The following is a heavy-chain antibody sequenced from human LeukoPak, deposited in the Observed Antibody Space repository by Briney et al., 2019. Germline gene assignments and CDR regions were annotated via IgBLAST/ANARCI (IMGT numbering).Heavy chain of an antibody. D-gene: IGHD2-15*01. J-gene: IGHJ4*02. CDR1: GGSFSGYY. CDR2: INHSGST. Sequence: SETLSLTCAVYGGSFSGYYWSWIRQPPGKGLEWIGEINHSGSTNYNPSLKSRVTISVDTSKNQFSLQLSSVTAADTAVYYCARVEVVAASYYFDYWGQGTLVTVSS. CDR3: ARVEVVAASYYFDY. V-gene: IGHV4-34*01.